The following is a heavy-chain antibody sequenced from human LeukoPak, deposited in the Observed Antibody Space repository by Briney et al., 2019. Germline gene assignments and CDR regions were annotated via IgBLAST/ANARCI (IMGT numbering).Heavy chain of an antibody. CDR1: GGSISSSSYY. D-gene: IGHD3-16*01. V-gene: IGHV4-39*01. J-gene: IGHJ5*02. Sequence: SETLSLTCTVSGGSISSSSYYWGWIRQPPGKGLEWIGSIYYSGSTYYNPSLKSRVTISVDTSKNQFSLKLSSVTAADTAVYYCARLRSLYNWFDPWGQGTLVTVSS. CDR2: IYYSGST. CDR3: ARLRSLYNWFDP.